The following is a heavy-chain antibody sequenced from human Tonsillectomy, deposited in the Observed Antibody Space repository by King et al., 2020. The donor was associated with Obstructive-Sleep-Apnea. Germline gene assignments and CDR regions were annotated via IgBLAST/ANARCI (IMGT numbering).Heavy chain of an antibody. Sequence: VQLVESGGGLVQPGKSLRLSCAASGFTFDDYAMHWVRQAPGKGLEWVPGVSGNSGRIGYAESVKGGLTISRDNAKNSLYLQMNSLRAEDTALYYCAKDIRPYSSGVDYWGQGTLVTVSS. V-gene: IGHV3-9*01. CDR2: VSGNSGRI. CDR1: GFTFDDYA. CDR3: AKDIRPYSSGVDY. J-gene: IGHJ4*02. D-gene: IGHD6-19*01.